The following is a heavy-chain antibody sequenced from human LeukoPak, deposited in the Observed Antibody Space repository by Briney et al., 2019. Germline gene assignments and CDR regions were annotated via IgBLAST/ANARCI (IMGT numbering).Heavy chain of an antibody. J-gene: IGHJ3*02. Sequence: ASVKVSCKASGYTFTSYDINWVRQATGQGLEWMGWMNPNSGNTGYAQKFQGRVTTTRNTSISTAYMELSSLRSEDTAVYYCARLYYDILTGYPLAFDIWGQGTMVTVSS. V-gene: IGHV1-8*01. CDR2: MNPNSGNT. D-gene: IGHD3-9*01. CDR3: ARLYYDILTGYPLAFDI. CDR1: GYTFTSYD.